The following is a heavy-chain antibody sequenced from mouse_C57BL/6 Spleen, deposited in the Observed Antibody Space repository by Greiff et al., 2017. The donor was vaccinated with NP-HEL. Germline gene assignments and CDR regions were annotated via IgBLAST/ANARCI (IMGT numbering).Heavy chain of an antibody. D-gene: IGHD1-1*01. J-gene: IGHJ3*01. CDR2: IYPGSGNT. CDR1: GYTFTDYY. V-gene: IGHV1-76*01. CDR3: ARGYGSSYPFAY. Sequence: QVQLQQSGAELVRPGASVKLSCKASGYTFTDYYINWVKQRPGQGLEWIARIYPGSGNTYYNEKFKGKATLTAEKSSSTAYMQLSSLTSEDSAVYFCARGYGSSYPFAYWGQGTLVTVSA.